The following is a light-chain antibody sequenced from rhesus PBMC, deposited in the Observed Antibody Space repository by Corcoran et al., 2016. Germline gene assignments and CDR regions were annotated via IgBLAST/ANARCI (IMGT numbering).Light chain of an antibody. Sequence: ETVVTQSPATPSLTPGERATLHCRASQSVGNNLARHQQKPGPAPRPLIYGASTRATGTPARFSGSGSGTDFTLPISSLGPEGVGFYYCQQSSNLWTFGPGTKVEIK. J-gene: IGKJ1*01. CDR3: QQSSNLWT. V-gene: IGKV3-24*04. CDR1: QSVGNN. CDR2: GAS.